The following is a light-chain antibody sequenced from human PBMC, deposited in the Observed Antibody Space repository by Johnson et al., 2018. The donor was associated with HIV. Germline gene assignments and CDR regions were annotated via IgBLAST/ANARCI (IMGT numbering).Light chain of an antibody. J-gene: IGLJ1*01. V-gene: IGLV1-51*02. Sequence: QSVLTQPPSVSAAPGQKVTISCSGTSSNIGNTYISWYQQLPGTAPKLLIYKNDKRPSGIPDRFSGSKSGTSATLGITGLQTGDEADYYCGAWDASLSTGGVFGTGTKVTVL. CDR1: SSNIGNTY. CDR3: GAWDASLSTGGV. CDR2: KND.